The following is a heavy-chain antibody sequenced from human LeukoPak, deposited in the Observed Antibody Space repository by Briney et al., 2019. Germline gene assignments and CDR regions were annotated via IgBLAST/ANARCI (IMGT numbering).Heavy chain of an antibody. CDR3: ARVHYRWLAFDY. D-gene: IGHD6-19*01. Sequence: ASVKVSCKASGYTFTSYYMHWVRQAPGQGLEWMGWINPNSGGTNYAQKFQGRVTMTRDTSISTAYMELSRLRSDDTAVYYCARVHYRWLAFDYWGQGTLVTVSS. V-gene: IGHV1-2*02. J-gene: IGHJ4*02. CDR1: GYTFTSYY. CDR2: INPNSGGT.